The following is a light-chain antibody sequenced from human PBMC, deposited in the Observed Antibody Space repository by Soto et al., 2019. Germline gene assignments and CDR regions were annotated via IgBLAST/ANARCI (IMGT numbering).Light chain of an antibody. CDR3: QQYGGSPSWT. CDR2: DAS. CDR1: QSVSSSQ. V-gene: IGKV3-20*01. Sequence: EIVLTQSPGTVSLTPGERATLSCRASQSVSSSQLAWYQHKPGQAPRLLIYDASRRATGIPDRFSGSGSGTDFTLTISRLEPEDFGVYFCQQYGGSPSWTFGQGTKVEIK. J-gene: IGKJ1*01.